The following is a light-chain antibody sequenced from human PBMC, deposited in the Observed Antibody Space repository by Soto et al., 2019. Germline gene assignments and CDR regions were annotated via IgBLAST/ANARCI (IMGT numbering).Light chain of an antibody. Sequence: EIVLTQSPGTLSLSPGERATLSCRASQSVSSSYLAWYQQKPGQAPRLLIYGASSRATGVPTRISGSGSGTEFTLTISSLQSEDFAVYYCQQYNSWPLTFGGGTKVEIK. CDR3: QQYNSWPLT. CDR1: QSVSSSY. J-gene: IGKJ4*01. V-gene: IGKV3-20*01. CDR2: GAS.